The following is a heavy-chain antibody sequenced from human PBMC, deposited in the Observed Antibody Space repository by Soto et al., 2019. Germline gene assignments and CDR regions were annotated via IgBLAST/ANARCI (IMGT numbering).Heavy chain of an antibody. V-gene: IGHV3-53*01. CDR3: ARSGYSFAWGY. D-gene: IGHD5-18*01. Sequence: EVQLVESGGGLIPPGGSLRLSCAASGFLVNSAYMTWVRQAPGKGLEWHSMINSDGSTLYAESVKGRFTISRDNSKNRLDLQMNSLRAEDTAMYYCARSGYSFAWGYWGQGTLVIVTS. CDR1: GFLVNSAY. J-gene: IGHJ4*02. CDR2: INSDGST.